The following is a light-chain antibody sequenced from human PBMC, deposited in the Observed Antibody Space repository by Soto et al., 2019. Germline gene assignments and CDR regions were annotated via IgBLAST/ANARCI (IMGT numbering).Light chain of an antibody. CDR3: LKYDSRXQYT. J-gene: IGKJ2*01. V-gene: IGKV3-15*01. CDR2: GAS. CDR1: KSISSN. Sequence: ERVMTQSPATLSVSPGEIATLSCRAMKSISSNLAWYQQKLGQAHRLLIYGASTRATDIPARLSGSGSGTEFTITISSMQSEDYAIYYSLKYDSRXQYTCGKGTKV.